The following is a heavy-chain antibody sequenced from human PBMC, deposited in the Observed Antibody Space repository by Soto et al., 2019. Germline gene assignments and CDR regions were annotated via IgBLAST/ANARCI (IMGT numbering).Heavy chain of an antibody. V-gene: IGHV3-30*18. CDR3: AKAGYSGSSRGAFDI. J-gene: IGHJ3*02. D-gene: IGHD1-26*01. CDR2: ISYDGSNK. CDR1: GFTFSSYG. Sequence: GGSLRLSCAASGFTFSSYGMHWVRQAPGKGLEWVAVISYDGSNKYYADSVKGRFTISRDNSKNTLYLQMNSLRAEDTAVYNSAKAGYSGSSRGAFDIWGQGTMVTVSS.